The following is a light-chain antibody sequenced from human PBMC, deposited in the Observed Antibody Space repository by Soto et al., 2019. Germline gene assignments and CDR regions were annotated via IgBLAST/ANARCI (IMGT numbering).Light chain of an antibody. Sequence: EIVLMQSPVPLSSSPGERATLSCTASQSVTSTYLTWYQQKSGQSPSLIIYGGSTWASDFLDRFGGGGSGTVFSRIMTGMAPDDSAVYICHGHQFDFSRGYSFGQRNMLYI. V-gene: IGKV3-20*01. J-gene: IGKJ2*03. CDR2: GGS. CDR1: QSVTSTY. CDR3: HGHQFDFSRGYS.